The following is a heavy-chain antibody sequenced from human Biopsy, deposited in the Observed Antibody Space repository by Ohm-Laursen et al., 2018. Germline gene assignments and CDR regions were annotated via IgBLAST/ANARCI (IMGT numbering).Heavy chain of an antibody. CDR2: IYDRGSTA. J-gene: IGHJ4*02. Sequence: SETLSLTCTVSGDSVSSGSFYWTWIRQPPGQGLEYIGYIYDRGSTANYNPSLESRVTMSVDMPKNQFSLKRSSVTAADTAIYYCARGMRSSGWPYFDSWGQGTLVTVSS. V-gene: IGHV4-61*01. D-gene: IGHD6-19*01. CDR1: GDSVSSGSFY. CDR3: ARGMRSSGWPYFDS.